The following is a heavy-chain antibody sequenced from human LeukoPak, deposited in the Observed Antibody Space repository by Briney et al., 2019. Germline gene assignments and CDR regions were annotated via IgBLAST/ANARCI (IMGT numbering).Heavy chain of an antibody. CDR2: IKQDGSEK. D-gene: IGHD6-19*01. Sequence: GGSLKLFCAASGFTFSSYWMSWFRKAPGKGLEWVANIKQDGSEKYYVDSVKGRFTISRDNAKNSLYLQMNSLRAEDTAVYYCARDPGSGWYDYWGQGTLVTVSS. V-gene: IGHV3-7*01. CDR1: GFTFSSYW. CDR3: ARDPGSGWYDY. J-gene: IGHJ4*02.